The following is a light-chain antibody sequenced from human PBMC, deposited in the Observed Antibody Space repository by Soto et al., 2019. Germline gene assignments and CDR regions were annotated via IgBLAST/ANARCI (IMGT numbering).Light chain of an antibody. V-gene: IGKV3-20*01. J-gene: IGKJ1*01. CDR1: QSVSSTF. Sequence: EIVLTQSPGTLSLSPGERATLSCRASQSVSSTFLAWYQQKTGQAPRLLIYGVSKRATSIPDRFSGSGSGTDFPLTISRLETEDFAVYFCGQFVSAPPRTFGQGTKVEIK. CDR3: GQFVSAPPRT. CDR2: GVS.